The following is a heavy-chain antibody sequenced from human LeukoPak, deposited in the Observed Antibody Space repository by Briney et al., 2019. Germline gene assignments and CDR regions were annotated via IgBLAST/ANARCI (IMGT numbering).Heavy chain of an antibody. CDR3: ARASDSSGYYFRYYYYYMDV. CDR2: ISANGGDT. J-gene: IGHJ6*03. V-gene: IGHV3-23*01. D-gene: IGHD3-22*01. Sequence: GGSLRLSCAASGFTFTSYSMSWVRQAPGKGLEWVSVISANGGDTFYADSVKGRFTISRDNSKNTLYLQMNSLRAEDTAVYYCARASDSSGYYFRYYYYYMDVWGKGTTVTVSS. CDR1: GFTFTSYS.